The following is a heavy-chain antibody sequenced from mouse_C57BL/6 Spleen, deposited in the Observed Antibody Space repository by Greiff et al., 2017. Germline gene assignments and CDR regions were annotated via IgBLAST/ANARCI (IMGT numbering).Heavy chain of an antibody. CDR3: DSTGTLMSFAY. J-gene: IGHJ3*01. CDR2: ISDGGSYT. D-gene: IGHD4-1*01. CDR1: GFTFSSYA. Sequence: EVQLVESGGGLVKPGGSLKLSCAASGFTFSSYAMSWVRQTPEKRLEWVATISDGGSYTYYPDNVKGRFTISRDNAKNNLYLQMSHLQSEDTAMYYCDSTGTLMSFAYWGQGTLVTVSA. V-gene: IGHV5-4*01.